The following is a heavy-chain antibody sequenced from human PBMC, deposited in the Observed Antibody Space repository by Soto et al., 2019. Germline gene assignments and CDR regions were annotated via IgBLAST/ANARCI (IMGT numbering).Heavy chain of an antibody. V-gene: IGHV3-23*01. J-gene: IGHJ6*02. CDR2: ISGSGGST. D-gene: IGHD6-13*01. Sequence: PGGSLRLSCAASGFTFSSYEMNWVRQAPGKGLEWVSAISGSGGSTYYADSVKGRFTISRDNSKNTLYLQMNSLRAEDTAVYYCAKGGEIAAAGRRGPRYYYYGMDVWGQGTTVTVSS. CDR3: AKGGEIAAAGRRGPRYYYYGMDV. CDR1: GFTFSSYE.